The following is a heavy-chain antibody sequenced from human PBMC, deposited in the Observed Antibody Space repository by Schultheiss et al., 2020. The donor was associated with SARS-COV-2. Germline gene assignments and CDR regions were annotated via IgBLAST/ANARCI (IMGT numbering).Heavy chain of an antibody. J-gene: IGHJ6*03. Sequence: ASVKVSCKASGGTFSSYAISWVRQAPGQGLEWMGIINPSGGSTSYAQKFQGRVTMTRDTSTSTVYMELSSLRSEDTAVYYCARSRYSYGRTSRYYYYYMDVWGQGTTVTVSS. CDR1: GGTFSSYA. CDR2: INPSGGST. D-gene: IGHD5-18*01. CDR3: ARSRYSYGRTSRYYYYYMDV. V-gene: IGHV1-46*01.